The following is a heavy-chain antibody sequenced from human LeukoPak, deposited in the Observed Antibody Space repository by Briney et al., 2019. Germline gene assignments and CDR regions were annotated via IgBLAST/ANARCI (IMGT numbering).Heavy chain of an antibody. V-gene: IGHV3-23*01. CDR3: AASLPNIVVVPATKGPFGY. Sequence: PGGSLRLSCAASGFTFSSYTMSWVRQAPGKGLVWVSGVSGSGGNIHYADSVKGRFTISRDNSKNTLYLQMNSLRAEDTAVYYCAASLPNIVVVPATKGPFGYWGQGALVTVSS. CDR1: GFTFSSYT. CDR2: VSGSGGNI. J-gene: IGHJ4*02. D-gene: IGHD2-2*01.